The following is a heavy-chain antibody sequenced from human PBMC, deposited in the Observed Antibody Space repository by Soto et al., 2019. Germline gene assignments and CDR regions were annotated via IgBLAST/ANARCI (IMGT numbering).Heavy chain of an antibody. V-gene: IGHV3-23*01. CDR2: ISGSGGTT. CDR1: GFTFSSYA. J-gene: IGHJ3*02. CDR3: AKSANGWFSAFDI. D-gene: IGHD6-19*01. Sequence: EVQLLESGGGLVQPGGSLRLSCAASGFTFSSYAMSWVRKAPGKGLEWVSSISGSGGTTYYADSVKGLFTSSRDNSKNALYLLMNIRRAEEAALYYCAKSANGWFSAFDIWGQGTMVTVSS.